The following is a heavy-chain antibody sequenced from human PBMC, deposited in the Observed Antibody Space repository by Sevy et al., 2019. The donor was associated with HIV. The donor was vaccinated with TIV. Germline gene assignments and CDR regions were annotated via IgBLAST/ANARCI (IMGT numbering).Heavy chain of an antibody. CDR2: IKSKTDGGTT. J-gene: IGHJ4*02. CDR1: GFTFSNAW. D-gene: IGHD2-15*01. CDR3: TTFWDLRVVARYFDY. Sequence: GGSLRLSCAASGFTFSNAWMSWVRQAPGKGLEWVGRIKSKTDGGTTDHAAPVKGRFTISRDDSKNTLYLQMNSLKTADTAVYYCTTFWDLRVVARYFDYWGQGTLVTVSS. V-gene: IGHV3-15*01.